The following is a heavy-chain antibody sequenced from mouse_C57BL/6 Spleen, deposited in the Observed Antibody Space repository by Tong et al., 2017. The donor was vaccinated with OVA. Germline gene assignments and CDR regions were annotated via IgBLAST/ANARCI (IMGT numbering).Heavy chain of an antibody. V-gene: IGHV1-53*01. D-gene: IGHD1-1*01. J-gene: IGHJ2*01. CDR2: INPSNGGT. CDR1: GYTFTSYW. Sequence: VQLQESRTELVKPGASVKLSCKASGYTFTSYWMHWVKQRPGQGLEWIGNINPSNGGTNYNEKFKSKATLTVDKSSSTAYMQLSSLTSEDSAVYYCARDYYGSSWGYYFDYWGQGTTLTVSS. CDR3: ARDYYGSSWGYYFDY.